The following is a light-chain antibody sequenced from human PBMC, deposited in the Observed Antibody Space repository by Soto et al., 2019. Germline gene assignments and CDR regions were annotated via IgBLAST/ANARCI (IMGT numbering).Light chain of an antibody. V-gene: IGKV1-39*01. CDR3: QQSYSISYT. CDR2: AAS. Sequence: DIQMTQSPSSLSASVGDRVTITCRASQSNSIYLNWYQQKPGKAPKLLIYAASSLQSGVPSRFSGSGSGTDFTLTISSLQPEDFAIYYCQQSYSISYTFGQGTKLEIK. J-gene: IGKJ2*01. CDR1: QSNSIY.